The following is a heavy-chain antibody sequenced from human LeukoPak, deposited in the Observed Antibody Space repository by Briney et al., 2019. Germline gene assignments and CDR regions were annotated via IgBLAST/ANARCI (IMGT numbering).Heavy chain of an antibody. D-gene: IGHD6-19*01. J-gene: IGHJ4*02. CDR3: AKVVGIAVAGTVDY. CDR2: ISGSGGST. V-gene: IGHV3-23*01. CDR1: GLTFSSYA. Sequence: GGSLRLSCAASGLTFSSYAMSWVRQAPGKGLEWVSAISGSGGSTYYADSVKGRFTISRDNSKNTLYLQMNSLRAEDTAVYYCAKVVGIAVAGTVDYWGQGTLVTVSS.